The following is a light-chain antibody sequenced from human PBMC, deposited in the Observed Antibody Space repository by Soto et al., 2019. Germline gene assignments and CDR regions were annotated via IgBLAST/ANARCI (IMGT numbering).Light chain of an antibody. V-gene: IGKV3-15*01. CDR2: GAS. Sequence: EIVMTQSPATLSVSPGERATLSCRASQSVSSDLAWYQQKIGQAPRLLISGASTRATGIPARFSGSRSGTEFTLTISSLQSEDFAVYYFQQYNNWPLTFGGGTKVEVK. CDR3: QQYNNWPLT. CDR1: QSVSSD. J-gene: IGKJ4*01.